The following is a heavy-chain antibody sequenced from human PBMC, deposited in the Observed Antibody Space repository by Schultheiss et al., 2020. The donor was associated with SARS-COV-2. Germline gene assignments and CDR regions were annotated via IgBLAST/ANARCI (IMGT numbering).Heavy chain of an antibody. CDR2: INPNSGGT. D-gene: IGHD3-10*01. CDR1: GYTFTGYY. J-gene: IGHJ5*02. CDR3: ARERHDGEGFDP. Sequence: ASVKVSCKASGYTFTGYYIHWVRQAPGQGLEWMGRINPNSGGTNYAQKFQGRVTMTRDTSTSTAYMELRSLRSDDTAVYYCARERHDGEGFDPWGQGTLVTVSS. V-gene: IGHV1-2*06.